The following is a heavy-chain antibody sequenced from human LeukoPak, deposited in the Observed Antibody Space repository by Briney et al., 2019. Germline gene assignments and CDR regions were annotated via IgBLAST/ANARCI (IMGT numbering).Heavy chain of an antibody. D-gene: IGHD2-21*02. CDR1: GGSISSGDYY. CDR3: ATRGAYCGGDCYSEWSPFDI. Sequence: SETLSLTCTVSGGSISSGDYYWSWIRQPPGKGLEWIGYIYYSGSTYYNPPLKSRVTISVDTSKNQFSLKLSSVTAADTAVYYCATRGAYCGGDCYSEWSPFDIWGQGTMVTVSS. J-gene: IGHJ3*02. V-gene: IGHV4-30-4*01. CDR2: IYYSGST.